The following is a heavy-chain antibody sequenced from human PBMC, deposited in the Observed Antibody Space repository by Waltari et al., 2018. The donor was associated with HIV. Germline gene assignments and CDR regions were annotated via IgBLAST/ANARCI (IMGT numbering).Heavy chain of an antibody. CDR2: IYYSGSVFYTGTTSYTA. V-gene: IGHV4-39*01. CDR3: ARRKYGTSGGYFDL. Sequence: QVQLQESGPGLVKPPETLSLTCSVSGDSIRSNIYYWCWISQSPGQRLDCQGYIYYSGSVFYTGTTSYTASYNPSLKSRVTMSSDTSKNQFSLKLTSVSVADTALYFCARRKYGTSGGYFDLWGPGTLVTVSS. D-gene: IGHD3-16*01. CDR1: GDSIRSNIYY. J-gene: IGHJ2*01.